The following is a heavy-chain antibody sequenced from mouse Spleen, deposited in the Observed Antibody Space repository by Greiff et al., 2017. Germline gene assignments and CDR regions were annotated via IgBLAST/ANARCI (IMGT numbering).Heavy chain of an antibody. CDR1: GFTFSSYG. Sequence: EVKLVESGGDLVKPGGSLKLSCAASGFTFSSYGMSWVRQTPDKRLEWVATISSGGSYTYYPDSVKGRFTISRDNAKNTLYLQMSSLKSEDTAMYYCARQGYYGSSYDWYFDVWGAGTTVTVSS. CDR2: ISSGGSYT. CDR3: ARQGYYGSSYDWYFDV. J-gene: IGHJ1*01. V-gene: IGHV5-6*01. D-gene: IGHD1-1*01.